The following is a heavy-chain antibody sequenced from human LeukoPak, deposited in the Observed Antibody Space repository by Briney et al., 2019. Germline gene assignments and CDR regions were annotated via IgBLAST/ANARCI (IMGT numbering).Heavy chain of an antibody. V-gene: IGHV5-51*01. CDR3: ARRIIAAAGDFDY. CDR2: IYPGDSDT. Sequence: GESLKISCKGSGYSFTSYWIGWVRQMPGKGLEWMGIIYPGDSDTRYSPSFQGQVTNSADKSISTAYLQWSSLKASDTAMYYCARRIIAAAGDFDYWGQGTLVTVSS. J-gene: IGHJ4*02. D-gene: IGHD6-13*01. CDR1: GYSFTSYW.